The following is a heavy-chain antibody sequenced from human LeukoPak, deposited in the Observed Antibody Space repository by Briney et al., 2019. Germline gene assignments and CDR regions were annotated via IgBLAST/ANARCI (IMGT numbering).Heavy chain of an antibody. CDR1: GFTFDDYA. D-gene: IGHD6-13*01. CDR2: ITWDGDST. Sequence: PGGSLRLSCAPSGFTFDDYAMLWVRKAPGKDLEWVSLITWDGDSTYYADSVKGRFTISRDNSKNYLYLQMNSLRAEDTALYYCAKGTSSWHEFDSWGQGTLVTVSS. J-gene: IGHJ4*02. CDR3: AKGTSSWHEFDS. V-gene: IGHV3-43D*03.